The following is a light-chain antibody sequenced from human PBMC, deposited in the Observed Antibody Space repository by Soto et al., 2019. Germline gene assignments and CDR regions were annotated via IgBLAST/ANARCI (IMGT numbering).Light chain of an antibody. CDR2: DAS. J-gene: IGKJ4*01. V-gene: IGKV3-11*01. CDR3: QQRNTWPFT. CDR1: QRISSH. Sequence: EIVLTQSPVTLSLSTGERATLSCRASQRISSHLAWYQQKPGRAPRLLIYDASNRATGIPAKFSGSGSETDFTLTISSLELEDFAVYYCQQRNTWPFTFGEGTKVEIK.